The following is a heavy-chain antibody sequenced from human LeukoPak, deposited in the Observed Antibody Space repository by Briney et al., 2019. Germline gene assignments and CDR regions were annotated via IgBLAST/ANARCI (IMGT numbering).Heavy chain of an antibody. CDR2: IYHSGST. J-gene: IGHJ5*02. CDR3: ARVTEVYCSSTSCPYNWFDP. V-gene: IGHV4-4*02. Sequence: SETLSLTCAVSGGSISSSNWWSWVRQPPGKGLEWIGEIYHSGSTNYNPSLKSRVTISVDKSKNQFSLKLSSVTAADTAVYYCARVTEVYCSSTSCPYNWFDPWGQGTLVTVSS. CDR1: GGSISSSNW. D-gene: IGHD2-2*01.